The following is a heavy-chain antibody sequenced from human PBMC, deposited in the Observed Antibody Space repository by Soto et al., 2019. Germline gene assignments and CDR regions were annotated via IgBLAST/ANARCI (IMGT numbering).Heavy chain of an antibody. Sequence: QVQLEQSGAEVKKPGSSMRVSCKASGGIFSSYAISWVRQAPGQGLEWMGGIIPVFGTSNYAQKFQGRVTITADESTRTSYMELSSLRSEDTAAYFCARDQLGEFSMDVWGQGTTVIVSS. D-gene: IGHD3-16*01. CDR1: GGIFSSYA. CDR3: ARDQLGEFSMDV. J-gene: IGHJ6*02. CDR2: IIPVFGTS. V-gene: IGHV1-69*01.